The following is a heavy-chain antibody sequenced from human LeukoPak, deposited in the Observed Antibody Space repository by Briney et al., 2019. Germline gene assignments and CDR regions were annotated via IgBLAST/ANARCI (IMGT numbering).Heavy chain of an antibody. CDR2: ISSNGGST. J-gene: IGHJ4*02. D-gene: IGHD3-10*01. Sequence: GSLRLSCAASGFTFSSYAMHWVRQAPGKGLEYVSAISSNGGSTYYANSVKGRFTISRDNSKNTLYLQMGSLRAEDMAVYYCARVGSMVRGVYYFDYWGQGTLVTVSS. V-gene: IGHV3-64*01. CDR1: GFTFSSYA. CDR3: ARVGSMVRGVYYFDY.